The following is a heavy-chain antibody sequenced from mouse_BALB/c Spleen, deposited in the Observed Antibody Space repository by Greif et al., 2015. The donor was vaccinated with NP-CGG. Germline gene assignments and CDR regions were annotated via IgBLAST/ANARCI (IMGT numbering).Heavy chain of an antibody. CDR1: GFTFSSFG. CDR2: ISSGSSTI. Sequence: EVKLVESGGGLVQPGGSRKLSCAASGFTFSSFGMHWVRQASEKGLEWVAYISSGSSTIYYADTVKGRFTISRDNPKNTRCRQMTSLRSEDTAMYYCARGDYYGSRDWYFDVWGAGNTVTVSS. CDR3: ARGDYYGSRDWYFDV. V-gene: IGHV5-17*02. J-gene: IGHJ1*01. D-gene: IGHD1-1*01.